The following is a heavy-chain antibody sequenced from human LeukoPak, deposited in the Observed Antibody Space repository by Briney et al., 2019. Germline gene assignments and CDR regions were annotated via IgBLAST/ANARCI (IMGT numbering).Heavy chain of an antibody. CDR3: AREASGDPSDAFDI. Sequence: PGRSLRLSCAASGFTFSSYAMHWVRQAPGKGLEWVAVISYDGSNKYYADSVKGRFTISRDNSKNTLYLQMNSLRAEDTAVYYCAREASGDPSDAFDIWGQGTMVTVSS. J-gene: IGHJ3*02. CDR1: GFTFSSYA. CDR2: ISYDGSNK. V-gene: IGHV3-30-3*01.